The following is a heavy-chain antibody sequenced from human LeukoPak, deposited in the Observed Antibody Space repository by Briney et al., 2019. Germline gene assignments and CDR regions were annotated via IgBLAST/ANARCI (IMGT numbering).Heavy chain of an antibody. CDR1: GVSLRGYY. D-gene: IGHD2-15*01. Sequence: PAEKVSLNCAVYGVSLRGYYWSWIRHPPRKGLEWIGEINHSGSTNHNPSLKSRVTISVDTSKNQFSLKLSSVTAADTAVYYCARRGDCSGGSCYYWYFDLWGRGTLVTVSS. CDR2: INHSGST. J-gene: IGHJ2*01. CDR3: ARRGDCSGGSCYYWYFDL. V-gene: IGHV4-34*01.